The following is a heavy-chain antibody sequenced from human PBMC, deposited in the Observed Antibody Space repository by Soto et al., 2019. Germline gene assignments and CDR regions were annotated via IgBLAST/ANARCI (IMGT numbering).Heavy chain of an antibody. J-gene: IGHJ6*03. D-gene: IGHD3-10*01. V-gene: IGHV1-3*01. CDR1: GYTFTSSA. CDR3: ARELTMIRGDIYYMDV. Sequence: QVQLVQSGAEAKKPGASVKVSCKASGYTFTSSAMHWVRQAPGQRLEWMGWINAGSGNTKYSQKFQGRVAITRDTSASTAYLDLRSLRPEDTAIYYCARELTMIRGDIYYMDVWGKGTTVTVSS. CDR2: INAGSGNT.